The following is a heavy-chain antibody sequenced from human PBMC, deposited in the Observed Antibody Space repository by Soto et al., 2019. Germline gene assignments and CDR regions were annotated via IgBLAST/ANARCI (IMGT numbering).Heavy chain of an antibody. D-gene: IGHD3-9*01. Sequence: GGSLRLSCAASGFTFSSYAMSWVRQAPGKGLEWVSAISGRGGSTYYADSVKGRFTISRDNSKNTLYLQMNSLRAEDTAVYYCAKDRAVLRYFDWLLLFDYWGQGTLVTFSS. CDR3: AKDRAVLRYFDWLLLFDY. CDR2: ISGRGGST. J-gene: IGHJ4*02. CDR1: GFTFSSYA. V-gene: IGHV3-23*01.